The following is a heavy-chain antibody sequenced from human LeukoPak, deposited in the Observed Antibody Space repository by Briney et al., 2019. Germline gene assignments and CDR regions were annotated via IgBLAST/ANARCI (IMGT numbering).Heavy chain of an antibody. Sequence: ASVKVSRKASGYTXTSYFMHWVRQAPGQGLEWMGVVNPSSGSTTYSQKFQGRVTMTRDTSTSTVYMDLGSLRSDDTAVYYCARAVGPRGGNWFDPWGQGILVTVSS. CDR1: GYTXTSYF. V-gene: IGHV1-46*01. D-gene: IGHD1-26*01. CDR2: VNPSSGST. J-gene: IGHJ5*02. CDR3: ARAVGPRGGNWFDP.